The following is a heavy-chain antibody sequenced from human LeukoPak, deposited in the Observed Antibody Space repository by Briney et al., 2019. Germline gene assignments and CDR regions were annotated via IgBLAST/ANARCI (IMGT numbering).Heavy chain of an antibody. CDR3: ARDRLAAAGIAYYFDY. D-gene: IGHD6-13*01. Sequence: PSETLSLTCGVYGGSFSGYYWSWIRQPPGKGLEWIGEINHSGSTNYNPSLKSRVTISVDTSKNQFSLKLSSVTAADTAVYYCARDRLAAAGIAYYFDYWGQGTLVTVSS. J-gene: IGHJ4*02. CDR2: INHSGST. CDR1: GGSFSGYY. V-gene: IGHV4-34*01.